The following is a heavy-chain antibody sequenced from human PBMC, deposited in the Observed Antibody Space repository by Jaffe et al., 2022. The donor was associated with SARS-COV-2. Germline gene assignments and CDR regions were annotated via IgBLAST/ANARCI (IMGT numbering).Heavy chain of an antibody. J-gene: IGHJ6*02. CDR3: ARGPLDYGGTYYYYGMDV. CDR2: IYTSGST. D-gene: IGHD4-17*01. Sequence: QVQLQESGPGLVKPSQTLSLTCTVSGGSISSGSYYWSWIRQPAGKGLEWIGRIYTSGSTNYNPSLKSRVTISVDTSKNQFSLKLSSVTAADTAVYYCARGPLDYGGTYYYYGMDVWGQGTTVTVSS. V-gene: IGHV4-61*02. CDR1: GGSISSGSYY.